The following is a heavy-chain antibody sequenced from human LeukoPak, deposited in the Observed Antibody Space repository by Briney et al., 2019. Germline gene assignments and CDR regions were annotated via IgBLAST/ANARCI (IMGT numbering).Heavy chain of an antibody. CDR2: IIPIFGTA. J-gene: IGHJ4*02. D-gene: IGHD2-15*01. CDR3: NVVVAATVLDY. CDR1: GGTFSSYA. V-gene: IGHV1-69*13. Sequence: ASVKVSCKASGGTFSSYAISWVRQAPGQGLEWMGGIIPIFGTANYAQKFQGRVTITADESTSTAYMELGSLRSEDTAVYYCNVVVAATVLDYWGQGTLVTVSS.